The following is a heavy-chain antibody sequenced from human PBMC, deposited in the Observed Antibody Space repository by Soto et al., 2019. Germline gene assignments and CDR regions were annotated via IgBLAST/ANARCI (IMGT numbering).Heavy chain of an antibody. D-gene: IGHD6-6*01. CDR1: GFTFDDYA. V-gene: IGHV3-9*01. Sequence: EVQLVESGGGLVQPGRSLRLSCAASGFTFDDYAMHWVRQVPGKGLEWVSGISSNSGNIGYADSVKGRFTISRDNAKNSLYLQMNSLRVEDTALYYCAKDTYSSSPYYMDVWGKGTTVTVSS. CDR3: AKDTYSSSPYYMDV. J-gene: IGHJ6*03. CDR2: ISSNSGNI.